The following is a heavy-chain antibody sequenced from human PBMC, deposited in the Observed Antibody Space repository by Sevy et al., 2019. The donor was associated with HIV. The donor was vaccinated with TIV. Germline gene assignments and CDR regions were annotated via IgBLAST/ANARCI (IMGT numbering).Heavy chain of an antibody. CDR3: ARDSKGIAAAGTYYYYGMDV. CDR2: INHSGST. V-gene: IGHV4-34*01. D-gene: IGHD6-13*01. CDR1: GGSFSGYY. J-gene: IGHJ6*02. Sequence: SETLSLTCAVYGGSFSGYYWCWIRQPPGTGLEWIGEINHSGSTNYNPSLKSRVTISVDTSKNQFSLKLSSVTAADTAMYYCARDSKGIAAAGTYYYYGMDVWGQRTTVTVSS.